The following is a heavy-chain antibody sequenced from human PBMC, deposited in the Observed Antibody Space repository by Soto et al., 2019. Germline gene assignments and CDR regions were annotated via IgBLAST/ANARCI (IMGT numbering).Heavy chain of an antibody. Sequence: QVQLQESGPGLVKASQTLSLLCNVPDESISSGGYYWSSIRHHPEKSLEWIGYIYDNESAYYNPSLMSRVTISTDTSKKHFAMELSSVTAADTAVYYCARASSSSSAADYWGQGTLISVSS. J-gene: IGHJ4*02. CDR2: IYDNESA. V-gene: IGHV4-31*03. CDR3: ARASSSSSAADY. D-gene: IGHD6-6*01. CDR1: DESISSGGYY.